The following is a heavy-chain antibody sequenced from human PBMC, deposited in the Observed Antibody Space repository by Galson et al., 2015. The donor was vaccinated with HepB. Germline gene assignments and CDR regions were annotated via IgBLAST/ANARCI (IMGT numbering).Heavy chain of an antibody. CDR1: GFTFSSYA. CDR2: ISGSGGST. V-gene: IGHV3-23*01. D-gene: IGHD3-10*01. J-gene: IGHJ3*02. Sequence: SLRLSCAASGFTFSSYAMSWVRQAPGKGLEWVSAISGSGGSTYYADSVKGRFTISRDNSKNTLYLQMNSLRAEDTAVYYCARDRTAGGAFDIWGQGTMVTVSS. CDR3: ARDRTAGGAFDI.